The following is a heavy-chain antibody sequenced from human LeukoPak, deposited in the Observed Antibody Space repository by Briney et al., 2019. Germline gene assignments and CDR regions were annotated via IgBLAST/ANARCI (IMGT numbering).Heavy chain of an antibody. V-gene: IGHV4-4*07. J-gene: IGHJ3*01. CDR1: GGFISSSY. Sequence: SETLSLTCTVSGGFISSSYWSWIRQPAGKGLEWIGRIYISGTTNYNPSLKSRVTMSVDTSKNQFSLKVTSVTAADTAVYYCARWVSHGFDVWGQGTMVTVSS. CDR2: IYISGTT. CDR3: ARWVSHGFDV.